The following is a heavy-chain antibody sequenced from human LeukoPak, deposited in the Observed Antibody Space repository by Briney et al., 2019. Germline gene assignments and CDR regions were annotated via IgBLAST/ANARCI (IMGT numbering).Heavy chain of an antibody. CDR1: GYTFKSYG. J-gene: IGHJ4*02. CDR3: ARAFQSLGGLSLPDY. V-gene: IGHV7-4-1*02. CDR2: IHPSTGNP. Sequence: GASVKVSCKASGYTFKSYGFSWVRQAPGQGLEWMGWIHPSTGNPTYAQGFAGRFVFSLDTSVSTTYLQISSLKAEDTAVYYCARAFQSLGGLSLPDYWGQGTLVTVSS. D-gene: IGHD3-16*02.